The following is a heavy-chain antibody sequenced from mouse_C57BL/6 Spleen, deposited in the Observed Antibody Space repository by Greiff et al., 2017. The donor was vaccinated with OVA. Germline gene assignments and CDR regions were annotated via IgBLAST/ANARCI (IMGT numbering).Heavy chain of an antibody. CDR3: ARWGNYDTWFAY. D-gene: IGHD2-4*01. Sequence: QVQLQQSGAELVKPGASVKISCKASGYAFSSYWMNWVKQRPGKGLEWIGQIYPGDGDTNYNGKFKGKATLTADKSSSTAYMQLSSLTSEDSAVYFCARWGNYDTWFAYWGQGTLVTVSA. CDR2: IYPGDGDT. CDR1: GYAFSSYW. V-gene: IGHV1-80*01. J-gene: IGHJ3*01.